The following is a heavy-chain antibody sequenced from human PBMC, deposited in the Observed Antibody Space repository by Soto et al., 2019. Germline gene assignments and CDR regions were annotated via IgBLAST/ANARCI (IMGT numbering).Heavy chain of an antibody. D-gene: IGHD3-9*01. V-gene: IGHV3-9*01. CDR1: GFTFDDFG. CDR3: VKGSYDALTGYSFYFDY. CDR2: ISWDGGRV. Sequence: EVQLVESGGGLVQPGRSLRLSCAVSGFTFDDFGMYWVRQVPGKGLEWVSGISWDGGRVGYADSVKGRFSISRDNAKNSLYLQMNGLRPEDTALYYCVKGSYDALTGYSFYFDYRGQGSLVTVSS. J-gene: IGHJ4*02.